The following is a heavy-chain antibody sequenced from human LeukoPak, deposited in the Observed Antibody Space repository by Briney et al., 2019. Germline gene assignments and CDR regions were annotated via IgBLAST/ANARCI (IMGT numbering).Heavy chain of an antibody. V-gene: IGHV3-43*02. CDR2: ISGDGGST. J-gene: IGHJ5*02. Sequence: AGGSLRLSCAASGFTFDDYAMHWVRQAPGKGLEWVSLISGDGGSTYYADSVKGRFSISRDNAKNTLYLQMSSLRAEDTAVYYCVRPRVAAANCFDPWGQGTLVTVSS. CDR1: GFTFDDYA. D-gene: IGHD2-2*01. CDR3: VRPRVAAANCFDP.